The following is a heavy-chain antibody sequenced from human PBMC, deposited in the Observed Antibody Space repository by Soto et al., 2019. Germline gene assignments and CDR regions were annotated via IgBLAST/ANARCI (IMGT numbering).Heavy chain of an antibody. V-gene: IGHV3-73*02. Sequence: EVQLVESGGGLVQPGGSLKLSCAASGFTLSGSSIDWVRQAPGKGLEWVGRIRNKANNYATAYDASVKGRFTISRDDLKNTAHLQMNSLKTEDTAVYYCASRPSSAPYWGQGTLVTVSS. CDR2: IRNKANNYAT. CDR1: GFTLSGSS. J-gene: IGHJ4*02. CDR3: ASRPSSAPY. D-gene: IGHD6-6*01.